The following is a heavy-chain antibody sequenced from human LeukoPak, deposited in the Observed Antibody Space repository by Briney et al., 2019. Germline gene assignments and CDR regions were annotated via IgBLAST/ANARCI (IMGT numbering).Heavy chain of an antibody. CDR3: AGSGYSYALNH. D-gene: IGHD2-2*03. CDR1: GFSFSTYW. J-gene: IGHJ1*01. CDR2: IKGDESEK. V-gene: IGHV3-7*01. Sequence: GGSLRLSCAASGFSFSTYWMTWVRQAPGKGREGEANIKGDESEKYYVDSVMGRFTISRDNDKNSLYLQMNSLRAEDTAVYYCAGSGYSYALNHWGQGTLVTVSS.